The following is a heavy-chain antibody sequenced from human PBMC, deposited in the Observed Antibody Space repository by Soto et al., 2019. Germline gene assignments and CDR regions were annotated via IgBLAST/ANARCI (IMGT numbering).Heavy chain of an antibody. CDR2: ICYNGSNK. J-gene: IGHJ4*02. V-gene: IGHV3-33*01. Sequence: QVQLVESGGGVVQPGRSLRLSCAASGFTFSSYGMHWVRQAPGKGLEWVSIICYNGSNKYYADSVKGRFTISRDNSKNKLYLQMNRLSAADRAVYYCARDVYHGWYSSSWDYFDYWGQGTLVTVSS. CDR1: GFTFSSYG. D-gene: IGHD6-13*01. CDR3: ARDVYHGWYSSSWDYFDY.